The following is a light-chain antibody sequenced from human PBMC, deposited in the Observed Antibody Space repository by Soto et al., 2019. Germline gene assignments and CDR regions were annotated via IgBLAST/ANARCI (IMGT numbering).Light chain of an antibody. CDR2: DAS. Sequence: DIQFTQSPSFLSASVGDRVTITCRASQGIGRYLAWYQEKPGKAPKFLIYDASTLQSGVPSRFSGSESGTDFTLTISSLQLEDFAIYYCQQSYSTPLTFGGGTKVDIK. V-gene: IGKV1-39*01. CDR3: QQSYSTPLT. J-gene: IGKJ4*01. CDR1: QGIGRY.